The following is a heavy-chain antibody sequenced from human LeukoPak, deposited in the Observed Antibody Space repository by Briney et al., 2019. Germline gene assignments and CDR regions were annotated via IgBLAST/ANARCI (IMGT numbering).Heavy chain of an antibody. Sequence: GESLKISCKGSGYSFTRYWIAWVRPMPGVGLEWMGIINPTDSDTRYSPSFQGQVTISADKSISTAYLQWSSLKASDTAIYYCARRGFYYDAGGYYGDRGFDIWGQGTMVTVSS. CDR3: ARRGFYYDAGGYYGDRGFDI. J-gene: IGHJ3*02. CDR2: INPTDSDT. V-gene: IGHV5-51*01. CDR1: GYSFTRYW. D-gene: IGHD3-22*01.